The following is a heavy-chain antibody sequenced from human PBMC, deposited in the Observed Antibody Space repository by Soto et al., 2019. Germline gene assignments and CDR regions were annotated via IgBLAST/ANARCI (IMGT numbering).Heavy chain of an antibody. J-gene: IGHJ4*02. CDR2: ICRAGDT. V-gene: IGHV3-53*01. CDR3: VREDNILPGYSYFDY. D-gene: IGHD3-9*01. Sequence: GGSLRLSCAASGFTVSSNYMSWVRQAPGKGLEWVSAICRAGDTHFSDAVKGRFTISREIAKNSVSLQMNSLRVEDTAVYYCVREDNILPGYSYFDYWGQGTLVTVSS. CDR1: GFTVSSNY.